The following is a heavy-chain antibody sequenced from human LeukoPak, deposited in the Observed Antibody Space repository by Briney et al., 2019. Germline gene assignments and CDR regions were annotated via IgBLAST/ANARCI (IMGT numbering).Heavy chain of an antibody. CDR3: AKGGPLQWLRFDY. CDR2: ISGSGGST. J-gene: IGHJ4*02. Sequence: GGSLRLSCAASGFTFSSYAMSWVRQAPGKGLEWVSAISGSGGSTYYADDVKGRFPNSRDDAKNTLYLQMNSLRAEDTAVYYCAKGGPLQWLRFDYWGQGTLVIVSS. V-gene: IGHV3-23*01. CDR1: GFTFSSYA. D-gene: IGHD5-12*01.